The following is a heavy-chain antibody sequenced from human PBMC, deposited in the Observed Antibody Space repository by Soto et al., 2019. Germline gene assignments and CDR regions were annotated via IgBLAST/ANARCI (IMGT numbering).Heavy chain of an antibody. J-gene: IGHJ5*02. CDR1: GGSFSGYY. D-gene: IGHD3-22*01. Sequence: PSETLSLTCAVYGGSFSGYYWSWIRQPPGKELEWIGEINHSGSTNYNPSLKSRVTISVETSKNQFSLKLSSVTAADTVVYYCAREAGYYDRSGYNWFDPWGQGIQVTVSS. V-gene: IGHV4-34*01. CDR2: INHSGST. CDR3: AREAGYYDRSGYNWFDP.